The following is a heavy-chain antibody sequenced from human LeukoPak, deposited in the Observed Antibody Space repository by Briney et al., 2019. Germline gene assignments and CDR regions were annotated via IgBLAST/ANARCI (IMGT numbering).Heavy chain of an antibody. CDR1: GFTFSDYY. D-gene: IGHD1-7*01. CDR3: ARVAHWNYADY. CDR2: ISRSGSNT. Sequence: PGGSLRLSCAASGFTFSDYYMSWIRQAPGKGLEWVSYISRSGSNTYYAESVKGRFTISRDNSKNSLYLKMNSLRAEDTAVYYCARVAHWNYADYWGEGRLVTVSS. V-gene: IGHV3-11*01. J-gene: IGHJ4*02.